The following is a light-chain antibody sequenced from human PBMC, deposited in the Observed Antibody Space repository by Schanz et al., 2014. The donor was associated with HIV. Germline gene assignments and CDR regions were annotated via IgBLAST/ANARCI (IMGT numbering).Light chain of an antibody. CDR3: SSHAGRSSFVV. CDR2: DVT. CDR1: SSDVGGYNY. Sequence: QSALTQPASVSGSPGQSITISCTGTSSDVGGYNYVSWYQQHPGKAPKLMIYDVTTRPSGVSDRFSGSKSGNTASLTISGLQAEDEADYYCSSHAGRSSFVVFGGGTKLTVL. V-gene: IGLV2-14*01. J-gene: IGLJ2*01.